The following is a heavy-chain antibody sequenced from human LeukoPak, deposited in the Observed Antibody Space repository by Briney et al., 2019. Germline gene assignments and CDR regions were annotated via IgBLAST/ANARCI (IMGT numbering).Heavy chain of an antibody. CDR2: INHSGST. Sequence: SETLSLTCAVNGGSFSVYYWSWIRQPPGKGLEWIGEINHSGSTNYNPSLKSRVTISVDTSKNQFSLKLSSVTAADTAVYYCAREGAIVVGPASHFDYWGQGTLVTVSS. J-gene: IGHJ4*02. D-gene: IGHD2-2*01. CDR1: GGSFSVYY. V-gene: IGHV4-34*01. CDR3: AREGAIVVGPASHFDY.